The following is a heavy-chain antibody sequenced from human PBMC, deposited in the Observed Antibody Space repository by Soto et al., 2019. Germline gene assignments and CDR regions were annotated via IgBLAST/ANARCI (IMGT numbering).Heavy chain of an antibody. V-gene: IGHV3-11*01. CDR1: GFTFSDYY. Sequence: QVQLVESGGGLVKPGGSLRLSCAASGFTFSDYYMSWIRQAPGKGLEWVSYISSSGSTIYYADSVKGRFTISRDNAKNSLYLQMNSLRAEDTAVYYCAREQFSGPPTIEQFSGPPPYYYYNGMDVWGQGTTVTVS. CDR3: AREQFSGPPTIEQFSGPPPYYYYNGMDV. J-gene: IGHJ6*02. CDR2: ISSSGSTI. D-gene: IGHD6-19*01.